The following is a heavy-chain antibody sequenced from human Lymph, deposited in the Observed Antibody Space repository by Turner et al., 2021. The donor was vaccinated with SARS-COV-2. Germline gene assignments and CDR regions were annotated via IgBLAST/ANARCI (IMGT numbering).Heavy chain of an antibody. D-gene: IGHD2-15*01. J-gene: IGHJ4*02. Sequence: QVQLGQSGAEVKKHGASGKVSCKASGYTFTSYYMHWVRQAPGQGLEWMGIINPSGDSTSYAQKFQGRVTMTRDTSTSTVYMELSSLRSEDTAVYYCARVGPGGFDYWGQGTPVTVSS. CDR3: ARVGPGGFDY. CDR2: INPSGDST. V-gene: IGHV1-46*01. CDR1: GYTFTSYY.